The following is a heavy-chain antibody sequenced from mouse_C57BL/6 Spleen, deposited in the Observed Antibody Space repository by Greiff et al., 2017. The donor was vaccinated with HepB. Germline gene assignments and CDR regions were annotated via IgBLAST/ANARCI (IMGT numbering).Heavy chain of an antibody. D-gene: IGHD1-1*01. J-gene: IGHJ2*01. V-gene: IGHV1-82*01. CDR1: GYAFSSSW. CDR2: IYPGDGDT. Sequence: VKLMESGPELVKPGASVKISCKASGYAFSSSWMNWVKQRPGKGLEWIGRIYPGDGDTNYNGKFKGKATLTADKSSSTAYMQLSSLTSEDSAVYFCASITTVVASYYFDYWGQGTTLTVSS. CDR3: ASITTVVASYYFDY.